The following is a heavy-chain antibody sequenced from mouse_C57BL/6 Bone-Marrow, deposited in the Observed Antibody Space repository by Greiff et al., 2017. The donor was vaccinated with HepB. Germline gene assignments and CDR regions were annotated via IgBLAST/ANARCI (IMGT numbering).Heavy chain of an antibody. J-gene: IGHJ4*01. Sequence: EVKLMESGGGLVQPGGSMKLSCVASGFTFSNYWMYWVRQSPEKGLEWVAQIRLKSDNYATHYAESVKGRFTISRDDSKSSVYLQMNNLRAEDTGIYYCTDAMDYWGQGTSVTVSS. V-gene: IGHV6-3*01. CDR3: TDAMDY. CDR1: GFTFSNYW. CDR2: IRLKSDNYAT.